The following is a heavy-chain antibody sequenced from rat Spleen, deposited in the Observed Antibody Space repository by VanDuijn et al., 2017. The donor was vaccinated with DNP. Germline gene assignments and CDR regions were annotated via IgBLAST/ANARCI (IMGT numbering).Heavy chain of an antibody. V-gene: IGHV5-7*01. Sequence: EVQLVESGGDLVQPGRSLKLSCAASGFTFSDYNMAWVRQAPERGLEWVATVSYDGRTTYYRDSVKGRFTISRDNAKSTLYLQMDSLRSEDTATYYCVRPLGYSSYGFAYWGQGTLVTVSS. J-gene: IGHJ3*01. CDR3: VRPLGYSSYGFAY. CDR1: GFTFSDYN. D-gene: IGHD1-2*01. CDR2: VSYDGRTT.